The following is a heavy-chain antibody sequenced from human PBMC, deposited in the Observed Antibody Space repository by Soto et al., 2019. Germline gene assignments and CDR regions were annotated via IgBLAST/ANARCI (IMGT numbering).Heavy chain of an antibody. CDR2: IKEDGSEE. CDR1: GFTFSRYC. Sequence: VGSLRLSCAASGFTFSRYCMNWVRQAPGKGLEWVANIKEDGSEENYVDSVRGRFTISRDNAKNSLSLQMNSLRAEDTAVYYCLCQTIDPWGQGTLVTVSS. V-gene: IGHV3-7*02. CDR3: LCQTIDP. D-gene: IGHD3-10*02. J-gene: IGHJ5*02.